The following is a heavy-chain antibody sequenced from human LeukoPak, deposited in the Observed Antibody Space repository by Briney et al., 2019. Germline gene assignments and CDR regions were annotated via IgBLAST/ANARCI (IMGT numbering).Heavy chain of an antibody. CDR3: AKDETMIVEPEAFDI. V-gene: IGHV3-30*02. J-gene: IGHJ3*02. CDR1: GFTFSSYG. CDR2: IRYGGSNK. Sequence: GSLRLSCAASGFTFSSYGMHWVRQAPGKGLEWVAFIRYGGSNKYYADSVKGRFTISRDNSKNTLYLQMNSLRAEDTAVYYCAKDETMIVEPEAFDIWGQGTMVTVSS. D-gene: IGHD3-22*01.